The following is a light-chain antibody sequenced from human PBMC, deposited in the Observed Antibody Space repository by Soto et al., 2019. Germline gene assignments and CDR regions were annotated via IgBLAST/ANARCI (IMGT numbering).Light chain of an antibody. Sequence: EIVLTQSPATLSLSPGERATLSCRASQSISSYLAWYQQKSGQAPRLLIYDASNRATGIPAWFSGSGYGTVCPLTISLLEHEYFAFYCCQQRSSWQMTFGQGTRLEIK. CDR1: QSISSY. J-gene: IGKJ5*01. CDR3: QQRSSWQMT. V-gene: IGKV3-11*01. CDR2: DAS.